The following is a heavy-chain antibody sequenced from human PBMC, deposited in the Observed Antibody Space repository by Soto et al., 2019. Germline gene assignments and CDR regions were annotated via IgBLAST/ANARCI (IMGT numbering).Heavy chain of an antibody. CDR1: GYSFTSYW. D-gene: IGHD3-22*01. Sequence: GESPKISCRGSGYSFTSYWISWVRQMPGKGLEWMGRIDPSDSYTNYSPSFQGHVTISADRSISTAYLQWSSLKASDTAMYYCARHEMRGDPDYYGSSGYYGGVDPWGQGTLVTVSS. J-gene: IGHJ5*02. CDR2: IDPSDSYT. CDR3: ARHEMRGDPDYYGSSGYYGGVDP. V-gene: IGHV5-10-1*01.